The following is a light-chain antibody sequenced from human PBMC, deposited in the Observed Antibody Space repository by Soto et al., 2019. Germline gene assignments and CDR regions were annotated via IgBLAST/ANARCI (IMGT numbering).Light chain of an antibody. CDR1: QSVSSY. Sequence: EIVLTQSPATLSLSPGEGATLSCRASQSVSSYLAWYQQKPGQAPRLLIYDASNRATGFPARFSGSGSGTDFTLTISSLEPEDFAVYYCQQRRNWPLTFGGGTKVEIK. CDR3: QQRRNWPLT. V-gene: IGKV3-11*01. CDR2: DAS. J-gene: IGKJ4*01.